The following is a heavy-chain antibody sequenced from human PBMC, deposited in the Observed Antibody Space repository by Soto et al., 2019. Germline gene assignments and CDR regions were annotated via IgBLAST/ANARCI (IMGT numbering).Heavy chain of an antibody. V-gene: IGHV1-2*02. CDR2: INPNSGGT. D-gene: IGHD6-6*01. CDR3: ARVRIAARPQYYFDY. Sequence: QVQLVQSGAEVKKPGVSVKVSCKASGYTFTGYYMHWVRQAPGQGLEWMGWINPNSGGTNYAQKFQGRVTMTRDTSISTAYMELSRLRSDDTAVYYCARVRIAARPQYYFDYWGQGTLVTVSS. CDR1: GYTFTGYY. J-gene: IGHJ4*02.